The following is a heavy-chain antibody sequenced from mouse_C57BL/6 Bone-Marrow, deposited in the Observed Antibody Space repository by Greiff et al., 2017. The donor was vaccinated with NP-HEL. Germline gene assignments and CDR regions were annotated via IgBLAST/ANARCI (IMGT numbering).Heavy chain of an antibody. Sequence: VQLPQPGAELVMPGASVQLSCKASGYTFTSYWMHWVKQRPGQGLEWIGEIDPSDSYTNYNQKFKGKSTLTVDKSSSTAYMQLSSLTSEDSAVYYCARDYDGSSYTYYYAMDYWGQGTSVTVSS. V-gene: IGHV1-69*01. CDR1: GYTFTSYW. CDR3: ARDYDGSSYTYYYAMDY. J-gene: IGHJ4*01. D-gene: IGHD1-1*01. CDR2: IDPSDSYT.